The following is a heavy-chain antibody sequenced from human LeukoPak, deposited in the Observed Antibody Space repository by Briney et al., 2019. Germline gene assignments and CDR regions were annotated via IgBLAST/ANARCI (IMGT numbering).Heavy chain of an antibody. CDR3: AREASSGSYAGDAFDI. Sequence: PSETLSLTCTVSGGSISSYYWSWIRQPPGEGLEWIGYIYYSGSTNYNPSLKSRVTISVDTSKNQFSLKLSSVTAADTAVYYCAREASSGSYAGDAFDIWGQGTMVTVSS. CDR2: IYYSGST. J-gene: IGHJ3*02. V-gene: IGHV4-59*01. D-gene: IGHD3-10*01. CDR1: GGSISSYY.